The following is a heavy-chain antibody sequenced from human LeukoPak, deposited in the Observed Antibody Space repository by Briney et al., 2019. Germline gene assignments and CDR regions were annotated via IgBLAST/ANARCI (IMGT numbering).Heavy chain of an antibody. CDR1: RYSFTSYW. J-gene: IGHJ4*02. Sequence: GESLKIYCKGPRYSFTSYWIGWARQTPGKGLDWMGIIYPGGTNTRYISSLQGLVTISADKSISTAYLQWSSLKASDTAMYYGARVAYGVIGLFDYWGQGTLVTVSS. CDR3: ARVAYGVIGLFDY. D-gene: IGHD3-16*02. CDR2: IYPGGTNT. V-gene: IGHV5-51*01.